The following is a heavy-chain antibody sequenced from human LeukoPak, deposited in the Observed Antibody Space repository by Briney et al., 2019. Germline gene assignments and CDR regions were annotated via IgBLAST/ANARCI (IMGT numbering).Heavy chain of an antibody. Sequence: GSLRLXCAASGFIFKDYWMIWVRQAPGKGLEWVANIKQDGSEKYYVDSVKGRFTISRDNAKNSLYLQMNTLRAEDTAMYYCAKDAQPRSRWFDPWGQGTLVTVSS. CDR1: GFIFKDYW. CDR3: AKDAQPRSRWFDP. V-gene: IGHV3-7*03. CDR2: IKQDGSEK. D-gene: IGHD3-16*01. J-gene: IGHJ5*02.